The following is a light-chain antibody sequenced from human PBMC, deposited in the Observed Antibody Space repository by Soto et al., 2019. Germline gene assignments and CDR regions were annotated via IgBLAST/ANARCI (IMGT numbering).Light chain of an antibody. CDR2: KAS. V-gene: IGKV1-5*03. CDR3: QQYNSYSQT. Sequence: DIQMTQSPPTLSASVGDRVTITCRASQSISSWLAWYQQKPGKAPKLLIYKASSLESGVPSRFSGSGSGTEFTLTISSLQPDDFATYYCQQYNSYSQTFGQGTKVDI. CDR1: QSISSW. J-gene: IGKJ1*01.